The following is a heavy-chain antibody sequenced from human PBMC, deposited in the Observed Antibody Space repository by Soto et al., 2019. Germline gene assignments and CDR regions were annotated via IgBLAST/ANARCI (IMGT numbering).Heavy chain of an antibody. Sequence: PGESLKISCKGSGYSFTSFWIGWVRQMPGKGLEWMGIIFPGDSDPKYSPSFQGQVTISADKSITTAYLQWSSLKASDTAFYYCARHPPGGGSFAIWGQGTMVTVSS. V-gene: IGHV5-51*01. J-gene: IGHJ3*02. CDR1: GYSFTSFW. D-gene: IGHD2-15*01. CDR2: IFPGDSDP. CDR3: ARHPPGGGSFAI.